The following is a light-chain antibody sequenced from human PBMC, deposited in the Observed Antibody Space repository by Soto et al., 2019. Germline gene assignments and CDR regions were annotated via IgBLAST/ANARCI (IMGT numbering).Light chain of an antibody. J-gene: IGKJ4*01. CDR2: AAS. Sequence: DVQMTQSPSSLSSSAGDRVTITCRASQDVNSCLAWYQQKPGNAPKSLIYAASSLPTGVPSRFSRSESGTDFTLTISNLQPEDSATYYCQQYDIYPLTFGGGTKVEIK. CDR3: QQYDIYPLT. CDR1: QDVNSC. V-gene: IGKV1D-16*01.